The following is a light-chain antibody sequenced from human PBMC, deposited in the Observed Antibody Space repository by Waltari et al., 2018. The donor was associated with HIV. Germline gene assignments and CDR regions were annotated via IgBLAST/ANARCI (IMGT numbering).Light chain of an antibody. J-gene: IGLJ1*01. Sequence: QSVLTQPPSASGTPGQRVTIPCSGSNSNIGGMDVYWFQPLPGPAPKLLIYRTNQRRSGVPARFSGSKSGTSASLAISGLRSDDEADYYCAAWDDTLSSYVFGTGTTVTV. CDR1: NSNIGGMD. CDR3: AAWDDTLSSYV. CDR2: RTN. V-gene: IGLV1-47*01.